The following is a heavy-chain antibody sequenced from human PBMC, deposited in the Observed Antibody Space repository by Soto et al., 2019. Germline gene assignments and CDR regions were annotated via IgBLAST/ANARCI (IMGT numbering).Heavy chain of an antibody. V-gene: IGHV1-3*01. CDR3: AREGHSDYGDYYCY. Sequence: GASVKVSCKASGYTFTSYAMHWVRQAPGQRLEWMGWINAGNGNTKYSQKFQGRVTITRDTSASTAYMELSSLRSEDTAVYYCAREGHSDYGDYYCYWGQGTLVTVSS. CDR1: GYTFTSYA. D-gene: IGHD4-17*01. J-gene: IGHJ4*02. CDR2: INAGNGNT.